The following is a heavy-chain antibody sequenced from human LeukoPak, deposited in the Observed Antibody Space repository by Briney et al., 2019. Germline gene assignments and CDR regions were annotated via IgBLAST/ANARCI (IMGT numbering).Heavy chain of an antibody. D-gene: IGHD3-10*01. CDR1: GDSVSSNSAA. J-gene: IGHJ5*02. CDR3: ARLFRTVGGSGSYVSWFDP. Sequence: SQTLSLTCAISGDSVSSNSAAWNWIRQSPSRGLEWLGRTYYRSKWYNDYAVSVKSRITINPDTSKNQFSLHLNSVTPEDTAVYYCARLFRTVGGSGSYVSWFDPWGQGTLVTVSS. CDR2: TYYRSKWYN. V-gene: IGHV6-1*01.